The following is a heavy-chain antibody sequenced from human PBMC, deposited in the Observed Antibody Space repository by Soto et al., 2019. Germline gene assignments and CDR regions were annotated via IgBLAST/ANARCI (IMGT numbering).Heavy chain of an antibody. CDR1: GGSFSGYY. J-gene: IGHJ4*02. Sequence: SETLSLTCAVYGGSFSGYYWSWIRQPPGKGLEWIGEINHSGSTNYNPSLKSRVTISVDTSKNQFSLKLSSVTAADTAVYYCARGHYDFWSGYYGYFDYWGQGTLVTVSS. CDR2: INHSGST. D-gene: IGHD3-3*01. CDR3: ARGHYDFWSGYYGYFDY. V-gene: IGHV4-34*01.